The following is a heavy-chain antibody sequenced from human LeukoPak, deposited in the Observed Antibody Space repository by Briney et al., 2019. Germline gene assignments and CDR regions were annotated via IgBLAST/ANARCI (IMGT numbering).Heavy chain of an antibody. J-gene: IGHJ5*02. CDR1: GYAFTSYG. CDR2: ISAYNGNT. CDR3: ARTGYSSGWYNWFDP. V-gene: IGHV1-18*01. D-gene: IGHD6-19*01. Sequence: ASLKVSCKASGYAFTSYGISWVRQAPGQGLEWIGWISAYNGNTNYAQKLQGRVTMTTDTSTSTAYMELRSLRSDDTAVYYCARTGYSSGWYNWFDPWGQGTLVTVSS.